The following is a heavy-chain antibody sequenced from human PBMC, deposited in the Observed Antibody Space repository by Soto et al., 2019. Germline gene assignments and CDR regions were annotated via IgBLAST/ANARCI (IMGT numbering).Heavy chain of an antibody. CDR3: AHRGEYNSDWNGGYLNY. CDR2: IYWDGDK. CDR1: GFSLSTSGVG. J-gene: IGHJ4*02. Sequence: SGPTLVNPTQTLTLTCTFSGFSLSTSGVGVGWIRQPPGKALEWLVFIYWDGDKRYSPSLRSRLTITKDTSKNQVVLTMTNMDPVDTATYYCAHRGEYNSDWNGGYLNYWGQGTLVTVSS. D-gene: IGHD6-19*01. V-gene: IGHV2-5*02.